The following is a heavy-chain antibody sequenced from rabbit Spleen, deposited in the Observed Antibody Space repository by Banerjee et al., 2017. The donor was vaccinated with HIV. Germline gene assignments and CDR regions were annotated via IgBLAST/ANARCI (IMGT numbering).Heavy chain of an antibody. V-gene: IGHV1S69*01. Sequence: QSVEESGGRLVTPGTPLTLTCTVSGFSLSSYAMNWVRQAPGKGLEWIGIISRRGNTYCASWARGRFTISKTSTTVDLKITSPTTEDTATYFCVRDVGSGGDADYIPPYRLDLWGPGTLVTVS. CDR1: GFSLSSYA. CDR2: ISRRGNT. CDR3: VRDVGSGGDADYIPPYRLDL. J-gene: IGHJ3*01. D-gene: IGHD1-1*01.